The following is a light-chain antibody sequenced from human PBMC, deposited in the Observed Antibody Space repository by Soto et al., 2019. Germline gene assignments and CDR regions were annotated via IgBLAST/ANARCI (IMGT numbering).Light chain of an antibody. CDR2: DAS. J-gene: IGKJ4*01. V-gene: IGKV3-11*01. CDR1: QSVSSY. Sequence: EIVLTQSPATLSLSPGERATLSCRASQSVSSYLAWYQQKPGQAPRLLIYDASNRATGIPARFSGSGSGTDFTLTISSREPEDFAVYYCQQRSNWPPTFGGETKVGIK. CDR3: QQRSNWPPT.